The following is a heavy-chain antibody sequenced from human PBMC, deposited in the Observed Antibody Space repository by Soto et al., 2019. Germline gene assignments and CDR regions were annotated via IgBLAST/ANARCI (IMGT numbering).Heavy chain of an antibody. V-gene: IGHV3-66*01. J-gene: IGHJ3*02. CDR1: GFTVSSNY. CDR2: IYSGGST. Sequence: GGSLRLSCAASGFTVSSNYMSWVRQAPGKGLEWVSVIYSGGSTYYADSVKGRFTISRDNSKNTLYLQMNSLRAEDTAVYYCARESNGYRDAFDIWGQGTMVTVSS. CDR3: ARESNGYRDAFDI. D-gene: IGHD2-8*01.